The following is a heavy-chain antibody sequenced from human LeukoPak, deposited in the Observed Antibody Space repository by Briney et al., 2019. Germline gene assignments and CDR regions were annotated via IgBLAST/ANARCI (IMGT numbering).Heavy chain of an antibody. J-gene: IGHJ4*02. D-gene: IGHD5-18*01. V-gene: IGHV3-7*04. CDR3: AGDRGFSYGIDF. Sequence: GRFTISRDNAKKSLFLQVSSLRGEDTAVYYCAGDRGFSYGIDFWGQGTLVTVSS.